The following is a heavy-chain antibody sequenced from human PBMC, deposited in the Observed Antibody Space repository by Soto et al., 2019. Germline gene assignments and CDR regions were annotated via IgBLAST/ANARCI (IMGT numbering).Heavy chain of an antibody. CDR3: ASRTYYDFWSGLLFDP. D-gene: IGHD3-3*01. V-gene: IGHV4-34*01. CDR2: SNHSGST. CDR1: GGSFSGYY. J-gene: IGHJ5*02. Sequence: QVQLQQWGAGLLKPSETLSLTCAVYGGSFSGYYWSWIRQPPGKGLEWIGESNHSGSTNYNPSLKSRVTISVDTAKNQFYLKLSSVTAADTAVYYCASRTYYDFWSGLLFDPWGQGTLVNVSS.